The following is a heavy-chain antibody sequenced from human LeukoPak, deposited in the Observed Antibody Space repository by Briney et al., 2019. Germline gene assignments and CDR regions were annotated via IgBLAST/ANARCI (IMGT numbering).Heavy chain of an antibody. CDR1: GRSFSAYY. J-gene: IGHJ2*01. D-gene: IGHD3-9*01. V-gene: IGHV4-34*01. Sequence: SETLSLTCAVYGRSFSAYYWSWIRQPPGKGLEWIGEINHSGATNCNPSLKSRVTISVDTSKNQFSPKLSSVTAADTAVYYCASGRRYDILTGWDFYFDLWGRGTLVTVSS. CDR2: INHSGAT. CDR3: ASGRRYDILTGWDFYFDL.